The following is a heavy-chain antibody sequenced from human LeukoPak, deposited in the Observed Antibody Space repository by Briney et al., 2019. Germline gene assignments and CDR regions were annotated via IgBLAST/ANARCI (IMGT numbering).Heavy chain of an antibody. D-gene: IGHD3-9*01. CDR1: GFPFSSHV. Sequence: GGSLRLSCASSGFPFSSHVLSWVRQAPGKGLEWIAYINHNGEAIYYPDFVKGRFIISRDNAKNSLFLQMNDLRDEDTAVYYCARDYDWAFDFWGQGTRVTVSS. V-gene: IGHV3-48*02. CDR3: ARDYDWAFDF. J-gene: IGHJ4*02. CDR2: INHNGEAI.